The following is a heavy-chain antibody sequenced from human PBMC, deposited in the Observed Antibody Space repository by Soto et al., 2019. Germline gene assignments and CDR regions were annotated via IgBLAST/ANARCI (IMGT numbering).Heavy chain of an antibody. CDR1: VWSFTYSF. D-gene: IGHD3-10*01. V-gene: IGHV1-2*02. CDR2: VNPNNVRT. CDR3: EKRDAERSHGP. Sequence: ASVXGAFKCSVWSFTYSFIHWFLQAPGQGLEWMGWVNPNNVRTYYAQEFQGRVTMTSDTSISTAYMELSTLRSHDKDVYYCEKRDAERSHGPWGQGTLVTVSS. J-gene: IGHJ5*02.